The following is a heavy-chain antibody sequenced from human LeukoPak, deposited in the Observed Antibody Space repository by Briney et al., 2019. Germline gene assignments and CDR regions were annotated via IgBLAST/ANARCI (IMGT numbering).Heavy chain of an antibody. D-gene: IGHD6-13*01. CDR1: GGSISSGGYY. Sequence: PSETLSLTCTVSGGSISSGGYYWSWIRQHPGKGLEWIGYIYYSGSTYYNPSLKSRVTISVDTSKNQFSLKLSSVTAADTAVYYCASTSIAAAGFDYWGQGTLVTVSS. V-gene: IGHV4-31*03. CDR3: ASTSIAAAGFDY. CDR2: IYYSGST. J-gene: IGHJ4*02.